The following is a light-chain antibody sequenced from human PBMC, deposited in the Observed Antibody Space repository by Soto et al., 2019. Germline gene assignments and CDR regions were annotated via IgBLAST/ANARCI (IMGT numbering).Light chain of an antibody. CDR2: FIS. Sequence: DIEMTQSPSALCASLGDKVTITCRASQPISSYLNWYQHKPGEAPRLLIYFISRLQSGAPSRFSGSGSGKDFTLTIDSPQPEDTATYYCQQTYSRPVTFGQGTLLEIK. CDR1: QPISSY. CDR3: QQTYSRPVT. J-gene: IGKJ5*01. V-gene: IGKV1-39*01.